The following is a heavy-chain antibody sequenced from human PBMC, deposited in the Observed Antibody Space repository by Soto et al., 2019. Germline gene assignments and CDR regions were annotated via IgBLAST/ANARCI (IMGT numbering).Heavy chain of an antibody. CDR1: GITFSHYG. CDR2: IWYDGSKR. D-gene: IGHD1-20*01. Sequence: QVLLVESGGGVVQPGTSLRLSCVASGITFSHYGMHWVRQAPGKGLEWVAIIWYDGSKRYYADSVKGRFTISRDDSKYTLYLQMDSLRAVDTAVYYCATGTTYKLDYWGQGTLVTVSS. J-gene: IGHJ4*02. V-gene: IGHV3-33*01. CDR3: ATGTTYKLDY.